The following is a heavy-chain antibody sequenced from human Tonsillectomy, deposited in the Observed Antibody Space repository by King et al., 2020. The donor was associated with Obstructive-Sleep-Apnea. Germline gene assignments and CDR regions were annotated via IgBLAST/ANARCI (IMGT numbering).Heavy chain of an antibody. J-gene: IGHJ6*02. CDR1: GYTFTDYY. CDR2: INPTSGDT. D-gene: IGHD6-13*01. CDR3: ARDFEQQLIFYYGMDV. Sequence: QLVQSGAEVKKPGASMKISCKASGYTFTDYYMHWVRLAPGQGPEWMGWINPTSGDTNYAQKFQGRVTMTMDTAISTAYMELSSLRSEDTAVYYCARDFEQQLIFYYGMDVWGQGTTVTVSS. V-gene: IGHV1-2*02.